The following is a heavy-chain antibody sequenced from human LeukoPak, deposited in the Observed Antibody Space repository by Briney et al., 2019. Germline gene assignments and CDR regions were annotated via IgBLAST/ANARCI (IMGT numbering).Heavy chain of an antibody. D-gene: IGHD3-10*01. CDR3: ASGSFYYGTQDAFDI. Sequence: GGSLRLSCAGSGFTFSSYAMSWVRQAPGKGLEWVSAISGSGGSTYYADSVKGRFTISRDNSKNTLYLQMNSLRAEDTAVYYCASGSFYYGTQDAFDIWGQGTMVTVSS. CDR1: GFTFSSYA. J-gene: IGHJ3*02. CDR2: ISGSGGST. V-gene: IGHV3-23*01.